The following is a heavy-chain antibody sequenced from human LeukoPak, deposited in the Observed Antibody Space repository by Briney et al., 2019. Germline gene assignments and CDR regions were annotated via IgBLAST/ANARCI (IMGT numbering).Heavy chain of an antibody. Sequence: ASVKVSCKTSGYTFTDYYIHWVRQAPGQGLEWMGWINPNSGGTNYAQKFQGRVTMTRDTSISTAYMELSRLRSDDTAVYYCAREGYGSGSYLGCMDVWGKGTTVTISS. V-gene: IGHV1-2*02. CDR3: AREGYGSGSYLGCMDV. J-gene: IGHJ6*03. CDR1: GYTFTDYY. CDR2: INPNSGGT. D-gene: IGHD3-10*01.